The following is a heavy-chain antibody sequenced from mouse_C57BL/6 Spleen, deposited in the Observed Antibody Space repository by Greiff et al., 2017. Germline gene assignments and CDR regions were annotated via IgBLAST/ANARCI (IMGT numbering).Heavy chain of an antibody. CDR2: INPSNGGT. J-gene: IGHJ1*03. D-gene: IGHD1-2*01. CDR1: GYTFTSYW. CDR3: ARSGYLSFHYDGASCDV. V-gene: IGHV1-53*01. Sequence: QVQLQQPGTELVKPGASVKLSCKASGYTFTSYWMHWVKQRPGQGLEWIGNINPSNGGTNYNEKFKSKATLTVDKSSRSAFMKLSSLTSEDSAVYYCARSGYLSFHYDGASCDVWGTGTTVTVSS.